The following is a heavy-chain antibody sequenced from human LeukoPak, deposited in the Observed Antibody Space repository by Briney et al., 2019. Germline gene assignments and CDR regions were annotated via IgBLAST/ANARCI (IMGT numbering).Heavy chain of an antibody. CDR2: INHSGST. J-gene: IGHJ1*01. CDR1: GGSFSGYY. V-gene: IGHV4-34*01. D-gene: IGHD6-19*01. Sequence: SETLSLTCAVYGGSFSGYYWTWIRQPPGKGLEWIGEINHSGSTHYNPSLRSRVAISVDTSKNQFSLKLSSVTAADTAVYYCARGGWYPESFQHWGQGALVTVSS. CDR3: ARGGWYPESFQH.